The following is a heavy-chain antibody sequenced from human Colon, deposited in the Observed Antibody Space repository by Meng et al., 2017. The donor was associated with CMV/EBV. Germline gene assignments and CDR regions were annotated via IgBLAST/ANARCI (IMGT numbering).Heavy chain of an antibody. Sequence: GESLKISCEASGIAFISYAFHWVRQAPGKGLEWVAVLSYDENIKHYAESVRGRFTISRDNSKNTLYLQMNSLRAEDTAVYYCARDSLGARYCSSTSCYRVPLWGQGTLVTVSS. D-gene: IGHD2-2*01. CDR3: ARDSLGARYCSSTSCYRVPL. J-gene: IGHJ4*02. CDR2: LSYDENIK. V-gene: IGHV3-30*04. CDR1: GIAFISYA.